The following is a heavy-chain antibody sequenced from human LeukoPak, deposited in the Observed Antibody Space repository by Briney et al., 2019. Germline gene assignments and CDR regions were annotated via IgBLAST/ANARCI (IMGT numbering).Heavy chain of an antibody. J-gene: IGHJ4*02. D-gene: IGHD6-13*01. Sequence: ASVKVSCKASGYTFTNYGISWVRQAPGQGLEWMGWTSGYNGKTNHAQKLQGRVTMTTDTSTSTAYMELRSLRSDDTAVYYCARDTGIAVAGTGDFDYWGQGTLVTVSS. CDR1: GYTFTNYG. V-gene: IGHV1-18*01. CDR3: ARDTGIAVAGTGDFDY. CDR2: TSGYNGKT.